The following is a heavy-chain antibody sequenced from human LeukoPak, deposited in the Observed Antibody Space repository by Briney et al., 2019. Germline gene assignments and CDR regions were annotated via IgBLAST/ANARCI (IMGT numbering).Heavy chain of an antibody. CDR1: GYTLTDFY. D-gene: IGHD2-15*01. CDR2: FDPEDGEI. Sequence: ASVKVSCTVSGYTLTDFYMHWVRQAPGQGLEWMGSFDPEDGEIIYAQKFQGRVTMTEDTSTDTAYMELSSLRSEDTAVYYCTTVDCSGGSCSVGYFDYWGQGTLVTVSS. J-gene: IGHJ4*02. V-gene: IGHV1-24*01. CDR3: TTVDCSGGSCSVGYFDY.